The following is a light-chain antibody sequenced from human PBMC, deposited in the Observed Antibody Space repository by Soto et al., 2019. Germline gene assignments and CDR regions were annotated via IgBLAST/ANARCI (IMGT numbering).Light chain of an antibody. V-gene: IGKV1-27*01. Sequence: DIQMTQSPSSLSASVGDRVTITCRASQDISNYLAWYQQRPGEVPKLLIYAASTLHSGVPSRFSGSGSGTDFTLPTSSLQPEDAATYFCQKCNSPPPFTFGPGTKVDLK. CDR3: QKCNSPPPFT. J-gene: IGKJ3*01. CDR2: AAS. CDR1: QDISNY.